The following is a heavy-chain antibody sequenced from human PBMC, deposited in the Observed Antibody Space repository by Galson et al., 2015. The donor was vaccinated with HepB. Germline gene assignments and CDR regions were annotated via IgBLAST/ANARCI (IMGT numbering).Heavy chain of an antibody. V-gene: IGHV1-46*01. D-gene: IGHD3-10*01. CDR1: GCTFTNFL. CDR2: VNPSGGST. J-gene: IGHJ5*02. Sequence: SVKVSCKASGCTFTNFLVHWVRQAPGQGLEWMGIVNPSGGSTTYAQKFQGRVTVTTDTSTNTVYMELTSLRSEDTAVYYCARDYHGSGSYLSPWGQGTLVTVSS. CDR3: ARDYHGSGSYLSP.